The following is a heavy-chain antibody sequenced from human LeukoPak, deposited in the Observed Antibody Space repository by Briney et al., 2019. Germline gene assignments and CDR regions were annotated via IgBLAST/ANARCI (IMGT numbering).Heavy chain of an antibody. CDR3: ARHFTMVRGVPGAFDY. CDR2: IYPGDSDT. D-gene: IGHD3-10*01. V-gene: IGHV5-51*01. Sequence: GESLKISCKGSGYRFTSYWIGWVRQMPGKGLEWMGIIYPGDSDTRYSPSFQGQVTISDEKSITTAYLQWSILKASDTAMYHCARHFTMVRGVPGAFDYWGQGTLVTVSS. CDR1: GYRFTSYW. J-gene: IGHJ4*02.